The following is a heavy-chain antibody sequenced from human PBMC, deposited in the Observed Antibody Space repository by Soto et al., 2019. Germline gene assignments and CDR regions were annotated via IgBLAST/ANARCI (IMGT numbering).Heavy chain of an antibody. CDR1: GGSISSYY. V-gene: IGHV4-34*01. J-gene: IGHJ4*02. Sequence: SETLSLTCTVSGGSISSYYWSWIRQPPGKGLEWIGQINHSGSTNYNPSLKSRVTISVDTSKNQFSLKLRSVTAADTAVYYCARSSRIVATLVDYWGQGTLVTVSS. CDR2: INHSGST. D-gene: IGHD5-12*01. CDR3: ARSSRIVATLVDY.